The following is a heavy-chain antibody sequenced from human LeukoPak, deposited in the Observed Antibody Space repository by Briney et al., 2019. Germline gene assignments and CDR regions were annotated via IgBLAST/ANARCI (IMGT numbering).Heavy chain of an antibody. D-gene: IGHD2-15*01. CDR2: ISPKSGGT. CDR1: GYSFTDYY. J-gene: IGHJ5*02. Sequence: ASVKVSCKTSGYSFTDYYIHWVRQAPGQGFEWLGWISPKSGGTNYAQKFQDSVSLTRDTSIDTAYMELTSLRLDDMAIYYCARGVAANGRRLDPWGQGTPITVSS. CDR3: ARGVAANGRRLDP. V-gene: IGHV1-2*02.